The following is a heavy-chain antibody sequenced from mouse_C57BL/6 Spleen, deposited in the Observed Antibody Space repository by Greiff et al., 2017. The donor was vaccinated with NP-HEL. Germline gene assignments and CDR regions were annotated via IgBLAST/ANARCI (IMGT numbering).Heavy chain of an antibody. D-gene: IGHD1-1*02. V-gene: IGHV5-9-1*02. Sequence: EVKVVESGEGLVKPGGSLKLSCAASGFTFSSYAMSWVRQTPEKRLEWVAYISSGGDYIYYADTVKGRFTISRDNARNTLYLQMSSLKSEDTAMYYCTREGGLLFAYWGQGTLVTVSA. CDR2: ISSGGDYI. CDR3: TREGGLLFAY. CDR1: GFTFSSYA. J-gene: IGHJ3*01.